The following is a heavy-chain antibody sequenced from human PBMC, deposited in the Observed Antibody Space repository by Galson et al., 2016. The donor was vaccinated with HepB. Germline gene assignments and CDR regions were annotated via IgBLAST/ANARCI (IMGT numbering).Heavy chain of an antibody. CDR1: GYTFANYG. CDR2: INTNTGSP. D-gene: IGHD4-23*01. V-gene: IGHV7-4-1*01. CDR3: AGDRGGYSDF. J-gene: IGHJ4*02. Sequence: SVKVSCKASGYTFANYGLTWVRQAPVQGLEWMGWINTNTGSPTYAQGFTGRIVFSLDTSVSTTYLQIYSLQAGDTAVYYCAGDRGGYSDFWGQGTLVTVSS.